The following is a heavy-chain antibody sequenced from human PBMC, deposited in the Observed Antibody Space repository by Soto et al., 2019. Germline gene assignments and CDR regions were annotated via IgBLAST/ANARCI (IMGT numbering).Heavy chain of an antibody. CDR2: IIPILGIA. J-gene: IGHJ6*03. D-gene: IGHD5-12*01. CDR3: ARDPWAFTYAEPLVADPSDYYYYMDV. CDR1: GGTFSSYT. V-gene: IGHV1-69*08. Sequence: QVQLVQSGAEVKKPGSSVKVSCKASGGTFSSYTISWVRQAPGQGLEWMGRIIPILGIANYAQKFQGRVTITADKSTSTAYMELSSLRSEDTAVYYCARDPWAFTYAEPLVADPSDYYYYMDVWGKGTTVTVSS.